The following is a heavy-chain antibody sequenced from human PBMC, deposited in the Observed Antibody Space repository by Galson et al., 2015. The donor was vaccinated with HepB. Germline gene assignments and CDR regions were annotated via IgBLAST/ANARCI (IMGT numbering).Heavy chain of an antibody. J-gene: IGHJ4*02. CDR3: ARATAMVNVY. D-gene: IGHD5-18*01. Sequence: SLRLSCAASGFTFSRYAMYWVRQAPGKGLEWVSVISGSGGYTNYADSVKGRFTISRDNSKNTLYLQMNSLRAEDTAVYYCARATAMVNVYWGQGTLVTVSS. CDR1: GFTFSRYA. V-gene: IGHV3-23*01. CDR2: ISGSGGYT.